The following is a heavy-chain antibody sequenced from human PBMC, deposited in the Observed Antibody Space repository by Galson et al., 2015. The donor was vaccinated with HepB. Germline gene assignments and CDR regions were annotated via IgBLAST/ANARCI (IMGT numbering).Heavy chain of an antibody. J-gene: IGHJ3*01. CDR2: ISGSGGST. V-gene: IGHV3-23*01. Sequence: SLRLSCAASGFTFGSYAMSWVRQAPGKGLAWVSGISGSGGSTYYADSVKGRLTISRDNSKNTLYLKMNSLRAEDTAVFYCAKDLDYYDSSTGDWGQGTMVTVSS. CDR1: GFTFGSYA. D-gene: IGHD3-22*01. CDR3: AKDLDYYDSSTGD.